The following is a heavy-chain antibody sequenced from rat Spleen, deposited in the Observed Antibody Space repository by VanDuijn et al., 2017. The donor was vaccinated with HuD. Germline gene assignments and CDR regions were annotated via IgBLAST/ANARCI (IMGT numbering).Heavy chain of an antibody. J-gene: IGHJ2*01. CDR1: GFSLSSYG. CDR2: IWGDGST. D-gene: IGHD1-12*01. V-gene: IGHV2-13*01. Sequence: QVQLKESGPGLVQPSQTLSLTCTVSGFSLSSYGVIWVRQPPGKGLEWMGVIWGDGSTKYNSALKSRLSISRDTSKSQVFFKMNSLQTEDTATFSCVRANGTSYAHFDYWGQGVAVTVS. CDR3: VRANGTSYAHFDY.